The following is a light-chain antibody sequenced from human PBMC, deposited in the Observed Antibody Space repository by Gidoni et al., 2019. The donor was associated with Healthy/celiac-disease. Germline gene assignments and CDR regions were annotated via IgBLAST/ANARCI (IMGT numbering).Light chain of an antibody. CDR2: EVS. Sequence: QSALTQPASVSGSPGQSITISCTGTSSDVGGYNYVSWYQHHPGKAPKLMIYEVSNRPSGVSNRFSCPKSGNTASLTISGLQAEDEADYYCSSYTSSSTPFYVFGTGTKVTVL. V-gene: IGLV2-14*01. CDR3: SSYTSSSTPFYV. CDR1: SSDVGGYNY. J-gene: IGLJ1*01.